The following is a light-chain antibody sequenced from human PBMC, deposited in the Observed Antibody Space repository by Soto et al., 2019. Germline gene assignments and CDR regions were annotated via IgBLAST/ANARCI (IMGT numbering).Light chain of an antibody. CDR3: TSYTSSTPFYV. Sequence: QSALTQPASVSGSPGQSITISCTGTSSDVGGYNYVSWYQRHPGKAPKLMIYDVSKRPAGVSNRFSGSKSGNTASLTISGLQAEDEAEYYCTSYTSSTPFYVFGTGTKVTV. V-gene: IGLV2-14*03. CDR1: SSDVGGYNY. J-gene: IGLJ1*01. CDR2: DVS.